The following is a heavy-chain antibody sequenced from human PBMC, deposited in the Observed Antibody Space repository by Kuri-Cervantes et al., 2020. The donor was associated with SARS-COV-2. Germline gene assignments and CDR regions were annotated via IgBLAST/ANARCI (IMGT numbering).Heavy chain of an antibody. CDR2: VSYSGTT. V-gene: IGHV4-61*01. CDR3: ARDGAGVAVAGTSNWFDP. J-gene: IGHJ5*02. Sequence: SETLSLTCTVSGDSVASSTKYWTWLRQPPGKELEWIGYVSYSGTTNYNPSLKSRVTMSLDTSNNQFSLKLNSVTAADTAVYYCARDGAGVAVAGTSNWFDPWGQGTLVTVSS. CDR1: GDSVASSTKY. D-gene: IGHD6-19*01.